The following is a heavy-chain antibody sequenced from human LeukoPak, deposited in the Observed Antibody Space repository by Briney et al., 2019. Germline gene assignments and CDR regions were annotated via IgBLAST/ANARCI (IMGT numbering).Heavy chain of an antibody. CDR3: ARDGDRIAAAGYSGYFDY. Sequence: PGGSLRLSCAASGFTFSSYGMHWVRQAPGKGLEWVAVISHHGSNKYYADSVKGRFTISRDNSKNTLYLQMNSLRAEDTAVYFCARDGDRIAAAGYSGYFDYWGQGTLVTVSS. CDR2: ISHHGSNK. V-gene: IGHV3-30*19. J-gene: IGHJ4*02. D-gene: IGHD6-13*01. CDR1: GFTFSSYG.